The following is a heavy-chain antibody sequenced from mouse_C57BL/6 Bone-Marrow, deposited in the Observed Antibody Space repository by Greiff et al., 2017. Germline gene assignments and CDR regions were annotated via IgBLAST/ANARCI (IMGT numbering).Heavy chain of an antibody. CDR2: IHPNSGST. J-gene: IGHJ2*01. CDR3: ARSRNYYGSSYGYFDY. Sequence: QVQLQQSGAELVKPGASVKLSCKASGYTFTSYWMHWVKQRPGQGLEWIGMIHPNSGSTNYNEKFKSKATLTVDKSSSTAYMQLSSLTSEDSAVYYCARSRNYYGSSYGYFDYWGQGTTLTVSS. CDR1: GYTFTSYW. V-gene: IGHV1-64*01. D-gene: IGHD1-1*01.